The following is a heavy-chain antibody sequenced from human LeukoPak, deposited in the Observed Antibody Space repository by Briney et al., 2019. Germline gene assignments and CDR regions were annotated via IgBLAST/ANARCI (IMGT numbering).Heavy chain of an antibody. CDR1: GGSISSSSYY. J-gene: IGHJ6*02. Sequence: SETLSLTCTVSGGSISSSSYYWGWIRQPPGKGLEWIGSIYYSGSTYYNPSLKSRVTISVDTSKNQFSLKLSSVTAADTAVYYCARTRGLYCSGGSCYFYYYYGMDVWGQGTTVTVSS. V-gene: IGHV4-39*07. CDR2: IYYSGST. D-gene: IGHD2-15*01. CDR3: ARTRGLYCSGGSCYFYYYYGMDV.